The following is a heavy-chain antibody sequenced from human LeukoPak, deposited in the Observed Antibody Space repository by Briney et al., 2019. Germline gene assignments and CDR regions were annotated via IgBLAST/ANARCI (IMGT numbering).Heavy chain of an antibody. CDR2: IYSSGST. CDR1: GGSISSYY. D-gene: IGHD3-22*01. J-gene: IGHJ4*02. Sequence: SETLSLTCTVSGGSISSYYWSWIRQPAGKGLEWIGRIYSSGSTYYNPSLKSRVTMSVDTSKNQFSLKLSSVTAADTAVHYCARDAYYYDTSGYHQNDYWGQGTLVTVSS. CDR3: ARDAYYYDTSGYHQNDY. V-gene: IGHV4-4*07.